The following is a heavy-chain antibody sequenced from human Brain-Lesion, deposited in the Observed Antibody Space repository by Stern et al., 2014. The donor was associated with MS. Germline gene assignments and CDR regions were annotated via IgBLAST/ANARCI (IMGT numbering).Heavy chain of an antibody. J-gene: IGHJ6*02. D-gene: IGHD2-2*01. CDR2: IFNSGST. Sequence: QVQLVQSGPGLVKPSQTLSLSCTVSGGSISSGGYYWSWIRQPAGKGLEWIGRIFNSGSTSYNPSLKSRGTITNNTVKNQFILRLNSMTAADTAVYYCARGRVVPGFQYYATDVWGQGTTVIVSS. V-gene: IGHV4-61*02. CDR3: ARGRVVPGFQYYATDV. CDR1: GGSISSGGYY.